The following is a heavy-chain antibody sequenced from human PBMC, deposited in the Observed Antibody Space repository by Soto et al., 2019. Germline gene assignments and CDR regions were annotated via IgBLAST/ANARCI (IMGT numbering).Heavy chain of an antibody. CDR1: GFTFSSYG. J-gene: IGHJ3*02. Sequence: LRLSCAASGFTFSSYGMHWVRQAPGKGLEWVAVISYDGSNKYYADSVKGRFTISRDNSKNTLYLQMNSLRAEDTAVYYCAKDWDLGIPYDSSGYKLFDAFDIWGQGTMVTVSS. CDR3: AKDWDLGIPYDSSGYKLFDAFDI. V-gene: IGHV3-30*18. D-gene: IGHD3-22*01. CDR2: ISYDGSNK.